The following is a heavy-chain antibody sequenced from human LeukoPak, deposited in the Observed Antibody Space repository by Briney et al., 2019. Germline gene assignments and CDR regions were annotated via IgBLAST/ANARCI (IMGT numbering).Heavy chain of an antibody. D-gene: IGHD6-6*01. Sequence: GGSLRLSCAASGFTFSSYAMSWVRKAPGQGLEWVSAISGSGGSTYYADSAKGRFTTSRDNSKNTVYLQMNSLRAEDTAVYYCAKARYSSSWWVVDYWGQGTLVTVSS. CDR2: ISGSGGST. CDR1: GFTFSSYA. CDR3: AKARYSSSWWVVDY. V-gene: IGHV3-23*01. J-gene: IGHJ4*02.